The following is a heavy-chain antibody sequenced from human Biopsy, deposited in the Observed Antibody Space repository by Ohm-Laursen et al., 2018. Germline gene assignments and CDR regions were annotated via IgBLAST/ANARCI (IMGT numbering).Heavy chain of an antibody. J-gene: IGHJ6*02. CDR1: RDSISNYY. CDR2: INHSGRT. Sequence: SQTLSLTCTVSRDSISNYYWSWIRQTPGKGLEWIGEINHSGRTNYNPSLESRVTISVDTSKDQFSLKVRSVTAADTAVYYCVRGVDYYDPYHYYALDVWGQGTTVTVSS. V-gene: IGHV4-34*01. CDR3: VRGVDYYDPYHYYALDV. D-gene: IGHD3-22*01.